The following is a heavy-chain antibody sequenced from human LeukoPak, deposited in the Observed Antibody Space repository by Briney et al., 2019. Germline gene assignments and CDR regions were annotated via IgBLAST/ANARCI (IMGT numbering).Heavy chain of an antibody. D-gene: IGHD1-26*01. CDR1: GFTVSSNY. Sequence: GGSLRLSCAASGFTVSSNYMSWVRQAPGKGLEWVSVIYSGGSTYYADSVKGRFTISRDNSKNTLYLQMNSLRAEDTAVYYCARNSGSYRIDYWGQGTLVTVSS. CDR3: ARNSGSYRIDY. J-gene: IGHJ4*02. CDR2: IYSGGST. V-gene: IGHV3-53*01.